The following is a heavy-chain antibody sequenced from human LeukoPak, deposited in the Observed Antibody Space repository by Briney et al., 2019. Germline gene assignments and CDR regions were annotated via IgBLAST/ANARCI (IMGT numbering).Heavy chain of an antibody. D-gene: IGHD3-10*01. CDR3: ARDLIMVRGSRSGFDY. V-gene: IGHV4-61*02. CDR1: GGSISSGSYY. Sequence: SETLSLTCTVSGGSISSGSYYWSWIRQPAGKGLEWIGRIYTSGSTNYNPSLKSRVTISVDTSKNQFSLKLSSVTAADTAVYYCARDLIMVRGSRSGFDYWGQGTLVTVSS. CDR2: IYTSGST. J-gene: IGHJ4*02.